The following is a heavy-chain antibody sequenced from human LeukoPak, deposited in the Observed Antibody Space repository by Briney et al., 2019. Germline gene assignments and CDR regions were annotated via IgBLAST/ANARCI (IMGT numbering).Heavy chain of an antibody. CDR1: GGSISSGDYY. CDR3: ASVEAGSSRYQLLLRGQ. J-gene: IGHJ4*02. CDR2: IYYSGST. Sequence: SETLFLTCTVSGGSISSGDYYWSWIRQPPGKGLEWIGYIYYSGSTYYNPSLKSRVTISVDTSKNQFSLKLSSVTAADTAVYYCASVEAGSSRYQLLLRGQWGQGTLVTVSS. V-gene: IGHV4-30-4*01. D-gene: IGHD2-2*01.